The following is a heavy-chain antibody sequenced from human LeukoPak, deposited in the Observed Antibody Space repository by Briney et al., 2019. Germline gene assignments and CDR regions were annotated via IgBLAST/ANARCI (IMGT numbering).Heavy chain of an antibody. V-gene: IGHV1-69*06. D-gene: IGHD1-1*01. CDR2: IIPIFGTA. CDR3: ARGGLSTALDY. Sequence: ASVTVSCKASGGTFSSYAISWVRQAPGQGLEWMGGIIPIFGTANYAQKFQGRVTITADKSTSTAYMELSSLRSEDTAVYYCARGGLSTALDYWGQGTLVTVSS. CDR1: GGTFSSYA. J-gene: IGHJ4*02.